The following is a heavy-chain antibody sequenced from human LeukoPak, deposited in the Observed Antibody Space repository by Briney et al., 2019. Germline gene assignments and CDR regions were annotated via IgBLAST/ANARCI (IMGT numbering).Heavy chain of an antibody. V-gene: IGHV3-21*01. CDR3: ARESVVVVAAKAYNWFDP. CDR2: ISSSSSYI. CDR1: GFTFSSYS. D-gene: IGHD2-15*01. Sequence: PGGSLRLSCAASGFTFSSYSMNWVRQAPGKGLEWVSSISSSSSYIYYADSVKGRFTISRDNAKNSLYLQMNSLRAEDTAVYYCARESVVVVAAKAYNWFDPWGQGTLDTVSS. J-gene: IGHJ5*02.